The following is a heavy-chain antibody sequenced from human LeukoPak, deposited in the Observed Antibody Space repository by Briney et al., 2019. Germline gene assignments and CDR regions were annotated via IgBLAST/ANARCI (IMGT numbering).Heavy chain of an antibody. D-gene: IGHD1-1*01. J-gene: IGHJ5*02. Sequence: ASVEVSCKASGYTFTGYYMHWVRQAPGQGLEWMGWISPNSGGTKYAQKFQGRVTMTRDTSISTAYMELSRLRSDDTAMYYCARDRRSNDLDPWGQGTLVTVSS. CDR2: ISPNSGGT. CDR3: ARDRRSNDLDP. V-gene: IGHV1-2*02. CDR1: GYTFTGYY.